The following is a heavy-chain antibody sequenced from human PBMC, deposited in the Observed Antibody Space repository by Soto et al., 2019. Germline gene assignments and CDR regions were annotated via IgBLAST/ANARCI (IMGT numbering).Heavy chain of an antibody. D-gene: IGHD2-21*01. Sequence: GGSLPLSCSASGFTFRIYATDWVRQARVEGLERVSTIRGSGRKTYYADSVKGRFTISRDSSKNTLYLEMNSVRAEDTAGGYCAKELLTAFSFVDWGKGTL. CDR3: AKELLTAFSFVD. CDR1: GFTFRIYA. CDR2: IRGSGRKT. J-gene: IGHJ4*02. V-gene: IGHV3-23*01.